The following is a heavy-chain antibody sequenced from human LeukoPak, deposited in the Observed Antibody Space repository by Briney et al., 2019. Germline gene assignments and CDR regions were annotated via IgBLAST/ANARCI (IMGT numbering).Heavy chain of an antibody. Sequence: GGSLRLSCAASGFTFSSYGMHWVRQAPGKGLEWVAVISYDGSNKYYADSVKGRFTISRDNSKNTLYLQMNSLRAEDTAVYYCARESSGWSDYWGQGTLVTVSS. V-gene: IGHV3-30*03. D-gene: IGHD6-19*01. J-gene: IGHJ4*02. CDR2: ISYDGSNK. CDR1: GFTFSSYG. CDR3: ARESSGWSDY.